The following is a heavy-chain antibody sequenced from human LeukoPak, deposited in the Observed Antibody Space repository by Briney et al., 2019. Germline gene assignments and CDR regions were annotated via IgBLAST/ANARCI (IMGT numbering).Heavy chain of an antibody. Sequence: KASETLSLTCTVSGGSISGSYWSWIRQPPGKGLEWIAYMYNSGSTNYNPSLKSRVTISIDTSKNQFSLKLSSVTAADTAVYYCARDAHCYDSSGLGYWGQGTLVTVSS. J-gene: IGHJ4*02. V-gene: IGHV4-4*08. D-gene: IGHD3-22*01. CDR3: ARDAHCYDSSGLGY. CDR2: MYNSGST. CDR1: GGSISGSY.